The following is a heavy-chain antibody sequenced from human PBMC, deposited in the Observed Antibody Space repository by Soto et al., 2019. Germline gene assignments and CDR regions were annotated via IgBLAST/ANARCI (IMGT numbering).Heavy chain of an antibody. J-gene: IGHJ5*02. CDR1: GGSISSGGYS. CDR2: IYHSGST. V-gene: IGHV4-30-2*01. Sequence: QLQLQESGSGLVKPSQTLSLTCAVSGGSISSGGYSWIWIRQPPGKGLEWIGYIYHSGSTYYSPSLKSRVTITVYRSKNQFSLKLSSVTAADTAVYYCASRPSGSGFDPWCQGTLVTVSS. D-gene: IGHD1-26*01. CDR3: ASRPSGSGFDP.